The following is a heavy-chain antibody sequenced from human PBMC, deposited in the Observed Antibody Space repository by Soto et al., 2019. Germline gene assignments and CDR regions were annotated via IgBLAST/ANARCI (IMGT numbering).Heavy chain of an antibody. CDR3: VRGNYGVEY. CDR1: GFTFSRYY. J-gene: IGHJ4*02. CDR2: INSDGTST. D-gene: IGHD3-16*01. Sequence: EVQLVESGGGLVQPGGSLRLSCTASGFTFSRYYMQWVRQAPGKGLVWVSHINSDGTSTTLADSVKGRFTISRDNAKNTLYLQMNSLRVEDTAMYYCVRGNYGVEYWGRGTLVTVSS. V-gene: IGHV3-74*03.